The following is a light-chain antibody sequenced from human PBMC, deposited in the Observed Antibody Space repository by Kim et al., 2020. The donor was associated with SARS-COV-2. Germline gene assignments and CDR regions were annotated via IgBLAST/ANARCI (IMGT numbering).Light chain of an antibody. CDR1: SSDWGGYNF. J-gene: IGLJ1*01. CDR2: GVN. CDR3: SSYAGTNNFYV. Sequence: SVTISCTGTSSDWGGYNFVSWHQQHPGKAPKLIIYGVNKRPSGVPNRFSGSKSGNTASLTVSGLQAEDEADYYCSSYAGTNNFYVFGTGTKVTVL. V-gene: IGLV2-8*01.